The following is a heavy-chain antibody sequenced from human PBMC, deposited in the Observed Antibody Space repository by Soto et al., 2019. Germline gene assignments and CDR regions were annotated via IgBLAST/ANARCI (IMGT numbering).Heavy chain of an antibody. CDR3: APTTYCAWTSSYSTWVDP. Sequence: SGDTLVNPTQTLTLTCTFSGFSLSTSGMYVSWIRQPPGKALEWLALVEWDDDKYCRTSLKTRRTISKCTSTHQVVLTMTNMEPFGTTAYYFAPTTYCAWTSSYSTWVDPWGQGTLVTVSS. CDR2: VEWDDDK. CDR1: GFSLSTSGMY. J-gene: IGHJ5*02. V-gene: IGHV2-70*01. D-gene: IGHD3-22*01.